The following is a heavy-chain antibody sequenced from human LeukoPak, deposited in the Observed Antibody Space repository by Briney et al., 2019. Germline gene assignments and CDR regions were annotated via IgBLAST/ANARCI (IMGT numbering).Heavy chain of an antibody. V-gene: IGHV4-59*01. CDR2: IYYSGST. CDR3: ARDRWFGELSAAFDI. J-gene: IGHJ3*02. D-gene: IGHD3-10*01. Sequence: SETLSLTCTVSSGSISSYYWSWIRQPPGKGLEWIGYIYYSGSTNYNPSLKSRVTISVDTSKNQFSLKLSSVTAADTAVYYCARDRWFGELSAAFDIWGQGTMVTVSS. CDR1: SGSISSYY.